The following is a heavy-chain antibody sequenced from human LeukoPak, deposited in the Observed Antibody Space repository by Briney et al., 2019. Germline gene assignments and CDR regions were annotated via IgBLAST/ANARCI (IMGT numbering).Heavy chain of an antibody. CDR3: AKLRGYSGYDFFLS. Sequence: GGSLRLSCAASGFTFNRYAMNWVRQAPGKGLEWVSAISGSGDNIYYADSVKGRFTMSRDSSKNTLYLQMNSLRAEDTAVYYCAKLRGYSGYDFFLSWGQGTLVTVSS. J-gene: IGHJ5*02. CDR2: ISGSGDNI. CDR1: GFTFNRYA. D-gene: IGHD5-12*01. V-gene: IGHV3-23*01.